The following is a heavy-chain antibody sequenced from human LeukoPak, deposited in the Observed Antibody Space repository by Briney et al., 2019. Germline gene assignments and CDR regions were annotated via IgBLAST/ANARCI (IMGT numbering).Heavy chain of an antibody. V-gene: IGHV1-69*04. D-gene: IGHD2-2*02. CDR2: IIPILGIA. J-gene: IGHJ6*02. CDR1: GGTFSSYA. CDR3: ASSKPGYCSSTSCYITYYYGMDV. Sequence: GASVKVSCKASGGTFSSYAISWVRQAPGQGLEWMGRIIPILGIANYAQKFQGRVTITADKSTSTAYLELSSLRSEDTAMYYCASSKPGYCSSTSCYITYYYGMDVWGQGTTVTVSS.